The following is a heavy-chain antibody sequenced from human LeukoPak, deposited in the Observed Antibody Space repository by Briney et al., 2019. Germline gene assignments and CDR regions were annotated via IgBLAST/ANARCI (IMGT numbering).Heavy chain of an antibody. V-gene: IGHV4-4*09. J-gene: IGHJ5*02. Sequence: SETLSLTCTVSGGSISSYSWSWIRQPPGNGLEWIGYIYTSGSTNYNPSLKSRVTISVDTSKNQFSLKLSSVTAADTAVYYCARPLRSGWFDPWGQGTLVTVSS. CDR2: IYTSGST. CDR1: GGSISSYS. D-gene: IGHD3-10*01. CDR3: ARPLRSGWFDP.